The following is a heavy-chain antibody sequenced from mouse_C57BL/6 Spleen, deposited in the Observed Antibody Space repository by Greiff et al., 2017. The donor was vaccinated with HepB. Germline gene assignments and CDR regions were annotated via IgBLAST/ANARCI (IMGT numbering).Heavy chain of an antibody. CDR2: IRLKSDNDAT. J-gene: IGHJ3*01. V-gene: IGHV6-3*01. Sequence: EVKLVESGGGLVQPGGSMKLSCVASGFTFSNYWMNWVRQSPEKGLEWVAQIRLKSDNDATHYAESVKGRFTISRDDSKSSVYLQMNNLRAEDTGIYYCTAAYSNYSFAYWGQGTLVTVSA. CDR3: TAAYSNYSFAY. D-gene: IGHD2-5*01. CDR1: GFTFSNYW.